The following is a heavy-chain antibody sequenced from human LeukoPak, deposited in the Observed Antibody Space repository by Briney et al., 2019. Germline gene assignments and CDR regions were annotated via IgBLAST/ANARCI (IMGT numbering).Heavy chain of an antibody. CDR2: IYTSGSP. D-gene: IGHD2-21*02. J-gene: IGHJ4*02. CDR1: GGSISSGSHH. Sequence: SSETLSLTCTVSGGSISSGSHHWRWIRQPAGKGLEWIGRIYTSGSPNYNPSLKSRDTISVDTSKKQFSLTLSSVTAADTAVYYCATAPQVFVGKYCGGDWLYYFDYWGQGTLVTVSS. V-gene: IGHV4-61*02. CDR3: ATAPQVFVGKYCGGDWLYYFDY.